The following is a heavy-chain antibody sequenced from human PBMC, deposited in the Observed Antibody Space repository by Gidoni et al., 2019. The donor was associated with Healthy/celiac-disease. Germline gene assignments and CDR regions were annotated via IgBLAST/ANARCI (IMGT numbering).Heavy chain of an antibody. CDR1: GFTFSTYS. D-gene: IGHD5-18*01. CDR3: AAGLEQLWLIPPLDY. J-gene: IGHJ4*02. Sequence: EVQLVESGGGLVTPGGSLRLPCADSGFTFSTYSMNWVRQAPGKGLEWVSSISSSSTYISYADSVKGRFTISRDNAKNSLYLQMNSLRADDTAVYYCAAGLEQLWLIPPLDYWGQGTLVTVSS. V-gene: IGHV3-21*01. CDR2: ISSSSTYI.